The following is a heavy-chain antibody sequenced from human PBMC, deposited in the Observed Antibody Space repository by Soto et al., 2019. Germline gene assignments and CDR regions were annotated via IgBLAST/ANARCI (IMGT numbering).Heavy chain of an antibody. Sequence: SETLSLTCTVSGGSISSGGYYWSWIRQHPGKGLEWIGYIYYSGSTYYTPSLKSRVTISVDTSKNQFSLKLSSVTAADTAVYYCAITSDSSGYYADYWGQGTLVTVSS. V-gene: IGHV4-31*03. CDR1: GGSISSGGYY. D-gene: IGHD3-22*01. CDR2: IYYSGST. CDR3: AITSDSSGYYADY. J-gene: IGHJ4*02.